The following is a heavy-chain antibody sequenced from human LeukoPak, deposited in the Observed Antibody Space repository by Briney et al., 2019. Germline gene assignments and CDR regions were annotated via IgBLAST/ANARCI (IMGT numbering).Heavy chain of an antibody. Sequence: GGSLRLSCAASGFTFNTYVMSWVRQAPGKGLEWVAVIWYDGSNKYYADSVKGRFTISRDNSKNTLYLQMNSLRAEDTAVYYCARDNAPKQQLVPFDYWGQGTLVTVSS. J-gene: IGHJ4*02. CDR1: GFTFNTYV. CDR3: ARDNAPKQQLVPFDY. CDR2: IWYDGSNK. D-gene: IGHD6-13*01. V-gene: IGHV3-33*08.